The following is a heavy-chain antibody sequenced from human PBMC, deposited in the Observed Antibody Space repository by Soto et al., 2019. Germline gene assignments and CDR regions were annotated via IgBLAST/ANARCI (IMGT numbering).Heavy chain of an antibody. J-gene: IGHJ6*03. CDR1: GFTFSSYG. CDR2: ISYDGSNK. Sequence: GGSLRLSCAASGFTFSSYGMHWVRQAPGKGLEWVAVISYDGSNKYYADSMKGRFTISRDNSKNTLYLQMNSLRAEDTAVYYCAKDGVGLYCSGGSGYGNPNHSYYYMDVWGKGTTVTFPS. D-gene: IGHD2-15*01. CDR3: AKDGVGLYCSGGSGYGNPNHSYYYMDV. V-gene: IGHV3-30*18.